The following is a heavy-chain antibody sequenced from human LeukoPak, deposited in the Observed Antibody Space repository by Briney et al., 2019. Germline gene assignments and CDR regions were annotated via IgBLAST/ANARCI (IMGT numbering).Heavy chain of an antibody. Sequence: PGGSLRLSCAASGFTFSSYAMSWVRQAPGKGLERVSAISGSGGSTYYADSVKGRFTISRDNSKNTLYLQMNSLRAEDTAVYYCAKVWAYYYDSSGYYSAFDIWGQGTMVTVSS. CDR2: ISGSGGST. J-gene: IGHJ3*02. CDR1: GFTFSSYA. D-gene: IGHD3-22*01. V-gene: IGHV3-23*01. CDR3: AKVWAYYYDSSGYYSAFDI.